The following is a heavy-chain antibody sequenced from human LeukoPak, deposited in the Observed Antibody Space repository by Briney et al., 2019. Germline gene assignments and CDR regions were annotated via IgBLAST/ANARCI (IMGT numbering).Heavy chain of an antibody. Sequence: ASVKVSCKASGGTFSGYAISWVRQAPGQGLEWMGGIIPIFGTANYAQKFQGRVTITADESTSTAYMELSSPRSEDTAVYYCARPITMVRDFDYWGQGTLVTVSS. V-gene: IGHV1-69*13. D-gene: IGHD3-10*01. CDR2: IIPIFGTA. CDR1: GGTFSGYA. CDR3: ARPITMVRDFDY. J-gene: IGHJ4*02.